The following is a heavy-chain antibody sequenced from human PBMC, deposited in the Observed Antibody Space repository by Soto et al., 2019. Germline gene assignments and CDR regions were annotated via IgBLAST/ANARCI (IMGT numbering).Heavy chain of an antibody. D-gene: IGHD4-17*01. CDR1: GLTFSDYS. J-gene: IGHJ4*02. Sequence: GGSLRLSCAASGLTFSDYSRTWVRQAPGKGLEGVASVKQDGSEKFYVDSVKGRFTISRDNAKKSVYLQMNSLRAEDTAVYYCARVGRTTLIPTYWGQGTLVTVSS. CDR3: ARVGRTTLIPTY. CDR2: VKQDGSEK. V-gene: IGHV3-7*01.